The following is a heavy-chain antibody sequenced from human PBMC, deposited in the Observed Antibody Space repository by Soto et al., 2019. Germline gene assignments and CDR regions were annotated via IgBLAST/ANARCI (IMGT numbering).Heavy chain of an antibody. V-gene: IGHV4-34*01. CDR3: ARARRIDIVVVPAARNWFDP. Sequence: QVQLQQWGAGLLKPSETLSLTCAVYGGSFSGYYWSWIRQPPGKGLEWIGEINHSGSTNYNPSLKSRVTISVDTSKNQFSLKLSSVTAADTAVYSCARARRIDIVVVPAARNWFDPWGQGTLVTVSS. CDR2: INHSGST. CDR1: GGSFSGYY. D-gene: IGHD2-2*01. J-gene: IGHJ5*02.